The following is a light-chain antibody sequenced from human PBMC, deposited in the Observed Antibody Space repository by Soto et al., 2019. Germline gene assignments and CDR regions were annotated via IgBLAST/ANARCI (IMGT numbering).Light chain of an antibody. Sequence: ILTTQSPATVSVSAGERATLSCRASQRVSNNLASYQQRPPQAPPLLMYGASTMATGGPPRCCGSGSSTAFTPPTISLLSPDFAVSYCQQHTIWPPWTFGQGTKVDIK. V-gene: IGKV3-15*01. J-gene: IGKJ1*01. CDR3: QQHTIWPPWT. CDR2: GAS. CDR1: QRVSNN.